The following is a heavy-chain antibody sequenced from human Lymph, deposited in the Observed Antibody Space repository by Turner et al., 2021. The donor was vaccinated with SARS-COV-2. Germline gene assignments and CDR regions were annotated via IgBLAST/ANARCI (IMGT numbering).Heavy chain of an antibody. D-gene: IGHD2-2*02. J-gene: IGHJ6*02. CDR1: GYPFTSYG. CDR2: ISAYNGYT. Sequence: QVQLVQSGAEVKKPGASVKAYCKAPGYPFTSYGISWVRQAPGQGLEWMGWISAYNGYTNYAQKLQGRVTMTTDTSTSTAYMELRSLRSDDTAVYYCAREGYCSTTSCYRGQYYYYGMDVWGQGTTVTVSS. V-gene: IGHV1-18*04. CDR3: AREGYCSTTSCYRGQYYYYGMDV.